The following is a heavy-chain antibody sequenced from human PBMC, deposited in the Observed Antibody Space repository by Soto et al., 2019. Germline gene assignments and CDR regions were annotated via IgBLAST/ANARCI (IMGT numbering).Heavy chain of an antibody. CDR3: ARVGPWVPYYYDSSPYTFENWFDP. V-gene: IGHV3-73*01. Sequence: GGSLRLSCAASGFTFSGSAMHWVRQASGKGLEWVGRIRSKTNSYATAYAASVKGRFTISRDDSKDTAYLQMNSLKTEDTAVYYCARVGPWVPYYYDSSPYTFENWFDPWGQGTLVTVSS. D-gene: IGHD3-22*01. J-gene: IGHJ5*02. CDR2: IRSKTNSYAT. CDR1: GFTFSGSA.